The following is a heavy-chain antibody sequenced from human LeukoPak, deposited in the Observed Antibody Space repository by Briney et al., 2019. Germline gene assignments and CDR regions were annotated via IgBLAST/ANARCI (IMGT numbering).Heavy chain of an antibody. J-gene: IGHJ5*02. CDR1: GYTFTSYY. D-gene: IGHD5-18*01. V-gene: IGHV1-46*01. CDR3: ARALPHRRLMDTTMEQHWFDP. CDR2: INPSGGNT. Sequence: ASVKVSCKASGYTFTSYYMHWVRQAPGQGLEWMGIINPSGGNTNYAQKFQGRITMTRDMSTSTVYMELSSLRSEDTAMYYCARALPHRRLMDTTMEQHWFDPWGQGTLVTVSS.